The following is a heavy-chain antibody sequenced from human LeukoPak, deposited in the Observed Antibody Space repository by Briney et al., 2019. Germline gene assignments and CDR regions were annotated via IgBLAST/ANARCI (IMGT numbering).Heavy chain of an antibody. D-gene: IGHD1-26*01. V-gene: IGHV1-2*02. CDR3: ARDSSRGAVDY. CDR1: GYTFTDYY. CDR2: INPSSGGP. J-gene: IGHJ4*02. Sequence: ASVQVSCKASGYTFTDYYMHWVRQAPGQGLEWMGWINPSSGGPNYAQKFQGRVTMTRDTSISTAYLELSRPTSDDTAVYYCARDSSRGAVDYWGQGTLVTVSS.